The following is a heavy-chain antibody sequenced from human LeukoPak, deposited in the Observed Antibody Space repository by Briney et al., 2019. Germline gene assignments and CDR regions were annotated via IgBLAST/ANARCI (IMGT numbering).Heavy chain of an antibody. CDR3: ARNDILTGYSSTEFDY. J-gene: IGHJ4*02. CDR1: GYSISSGYY. V-gene: IGHV4-38-2*01. CDR2: IYHSGST. D-gene: IGHD3-9*01. Sequence: SETLSLTCAVSGYSISSGYYWGWIRQPPGKGLEWIGSIYHSGSTYYNPSLKSRVTISVDTSKNQFSLKLSSVTAADTAVYYCARNDILTGYSSTEFDYWGQETLVTVSS.